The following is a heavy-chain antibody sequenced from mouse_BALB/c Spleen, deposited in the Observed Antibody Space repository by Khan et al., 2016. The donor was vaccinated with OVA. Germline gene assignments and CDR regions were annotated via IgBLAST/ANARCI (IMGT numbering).Heavy chain of an antibody. CDR1: GFNIKDTY. CDR2: IDTPNGNT. CDR3: ARMARK. J-gene: IGHJ2*01. Sequence: EMQLVESGAELVKSGDTVKLSCTASGFNIKDTYMHWLQQWPEKGLEWIGWIDTPNGNTKYEPKFQGKATITADTSSNTAYLQHSSLTSEDTAVDYCARMARKWGQGTTLTVSS. V-gene: IGHV14-3*02.